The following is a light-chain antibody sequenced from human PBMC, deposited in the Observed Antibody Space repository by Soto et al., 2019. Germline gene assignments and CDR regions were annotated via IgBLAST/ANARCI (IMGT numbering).Light chain of an antibody. CDR1: QTISTW. CDR3: QQYSSYSAWT. J-gene: IGKJ1*01. CDR2: DAS. V-gene: IGKV1-5*01. Sequence: DIQVTQSPPTLSASVGDRVAITCRASQTISTWMAWYQQKPGKAPKLLVYDASTLQSGVASRFSGSGSGTEFTLIISGLQPDDIATYYCQQYSSYSAWTFGEGTKVDIK.